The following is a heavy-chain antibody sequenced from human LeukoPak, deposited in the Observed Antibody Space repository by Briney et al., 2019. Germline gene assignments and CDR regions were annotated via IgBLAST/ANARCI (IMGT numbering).Heavy chain of an antibody. CDR1: GFSLSTSGMC. Sequence: SGPTLVNPTQTLTLTCTFSGFSLSTSGMCVSWIRQPPGKALEWLARIDWDDDKYYSTSLKTRLTISKDTSKNQVVLTMTNMDPVDTAMYYCARTSGHSSSWYGFWFDPWGQGTLVTVSS. CDR3: ARTSGHSSSWYGFWFDP. D-gene: IGHD6-13*01. V-gene: IGHV2-70*11. J-gene: IGHJ5*02. CDR2: IDWDDDK.